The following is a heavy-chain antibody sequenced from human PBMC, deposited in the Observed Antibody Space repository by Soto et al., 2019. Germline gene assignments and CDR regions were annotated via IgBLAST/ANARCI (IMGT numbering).Heavy chain of an antibody. V-gene: IGHV4-59*01. CDR3: ARVEGYSGYDWSYYGMDV. D-gene: IGHD5-12*01. CDR2: IYYSGST. J-gene: IGHJ6*02. Sequence: SETLSLTCTVSGGSISSYYWSWIRQPPGKGLEWIGYIYYSGSTNYNPSLKSRVTISVDTSKNQFSLKLSSVTAADTAVYYCARVEGYSGYDWSYYGMDVWGQGTTVTVSS. CDR1: GGSISSYY.